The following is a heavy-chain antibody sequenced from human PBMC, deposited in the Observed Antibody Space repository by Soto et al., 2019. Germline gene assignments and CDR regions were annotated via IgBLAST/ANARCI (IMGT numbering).Heavy chain of an antibody. J-gene: IGHJ4*02. V-gene: IGHV1-2*02. CDR2: INPDSGAT. Sequence: HEHLVQSGAEVKRPGASLKVSCKASGYSFTGYYIHWVRQAPGQGLEWMGWINPDSGATNYAQNLQGRVTLTTDTSLSTASMDLTSLTSDDTAVYYCARGDYGTGGYPFPYFDYWGQGTLVIVSS. CDR3: ARGDYGTGGYPFPYFDY. D-gene: IGHD2-8*02. CDR1: GYSFTGYY.